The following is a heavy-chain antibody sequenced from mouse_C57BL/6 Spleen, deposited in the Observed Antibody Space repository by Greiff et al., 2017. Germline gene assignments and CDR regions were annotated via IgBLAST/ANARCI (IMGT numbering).Heavy chain of an antibody. V-gene: IGHV5-17*01. CDR2: ISSGSSTI. J-gene: IGHJ4*01. Sequence: EVKLMESGGGLVKPGGSLKLSCAASGFTFSDYGMHWVRQAPEKGLEWVAYISSGSSTIYYADTVKGRFTISSDNAKNTLFLQMTSLRSEYTAMYYCERNDEGDYYAMDYWGQGTSVTVAS. CDR3: ERNDEGDYYAMDY. CDR1: GFTFSDYG. D-gene: IGHD2-1*01.